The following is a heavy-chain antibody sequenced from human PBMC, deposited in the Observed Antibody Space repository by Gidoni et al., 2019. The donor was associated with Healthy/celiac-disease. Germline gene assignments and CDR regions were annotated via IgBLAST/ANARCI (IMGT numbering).Heavy chain of an antibody. V-gene: IGHV3-11*01. J-gene: IGHJ4*02. CDR1: FTFSDYY. CDR3: ARLYFDWLLPDY. D-gene: IGHD3-9*01. CDR2: ISSSGSTI. Sequence: QVQLVESGGGLVKPGFTFSDYYMSWIRQAPGKGLEWVSYISSSGSTIYYADSVKGRFTISRDNAKNSLYLQMNSLRAEDTAVYYCARLYFDWLLPDYWGQGTLVTVSS.